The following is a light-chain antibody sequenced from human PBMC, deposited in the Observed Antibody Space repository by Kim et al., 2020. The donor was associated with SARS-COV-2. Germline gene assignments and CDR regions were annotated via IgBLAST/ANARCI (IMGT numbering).Light chain of an antibody. J-gene: IGKJ4*01. Sequence: EIVLTQSPATLSLSPGERATLSCRASQSVSSYVAWYQQKPGQAPRLLIYDASNRATGIPARFSGSGSGTDFTLTISSLESEDFAVYYCQQRSNWGLTFGGGTKVDIK. CDR1: QSVSSY. V-gene: IGKV3-11*01. CDR3: QQRSNWGLT. CDR2: DAS.